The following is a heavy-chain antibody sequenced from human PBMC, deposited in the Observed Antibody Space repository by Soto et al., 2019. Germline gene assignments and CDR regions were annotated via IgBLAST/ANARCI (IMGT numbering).Heavy chain of an antibody. Sequence: QVQLQQWGAGLLKPSETLSLTCAVYGGSFSGYYWSWIRQPPGKGLEWIGEINHSGSTNYNPSLKSRVTISVDTSKNQFSLKLSSVTAADTAVYYCARRSHLAITMVRGVREARFDYWGQGTLVTFSS. CDR2: INHSGST. D-gene: IGHD3-10*01. CDR1: GGSFSGYY. V-gene: IGHV4-34*01. J-gene: IGHJ4*02. CDR3: ARRSHLAITMVRGVREARFDY.